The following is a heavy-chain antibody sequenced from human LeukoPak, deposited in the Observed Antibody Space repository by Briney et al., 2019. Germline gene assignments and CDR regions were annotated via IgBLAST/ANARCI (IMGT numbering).Heavy chain of an antibody. Sequence: GGSLRLPCAASGFTFSSYAMSWVRQAPGKGLEWASGINGGGGSTYYADSVKGRFTISRDNSKNTLYLQMNSLRAEDTAVYYCAKVMGSWLNHDAFDIWGQGTMVTVSS. D-gene: IGHD3-10*01. J-gene: IGHJ3*02. V-gene: IGHV3-23*01. CDR3: AKVMGSWLNHDAFDI. CDR2: INGGGGST. CDR1: GFTFSSYA.